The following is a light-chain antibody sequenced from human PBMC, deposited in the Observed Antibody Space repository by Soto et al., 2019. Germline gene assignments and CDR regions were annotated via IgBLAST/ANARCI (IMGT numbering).Light chain of an antibody. J-gene: IGKJ3*01. CDR2: KAS. Sequence: DIQMTQSPSTLSASVGDRVTITCRASQSISNWLAWYQQKPGKAPKLLIYKASTLESGVPSRFSGSGSGTEFTLTISSLQPDDFATYYCQNYNSYSRTFGPGTKVYV. CDR3: QNYNSYSRT. CDR1: QSISNW. V-gene: IGKV1-5*03.